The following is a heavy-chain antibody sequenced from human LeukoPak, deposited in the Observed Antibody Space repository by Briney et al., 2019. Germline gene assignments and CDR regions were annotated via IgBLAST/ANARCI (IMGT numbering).Heavy chain of an antibody. Sequence: SGGSLRLSCAASGFTFSSYSMNWVRQAPGKGLEWVSSISSSSSYIYYADSVKGRFTISRDNAKNSLYLQMNSLRAEDTAVYYCARGHTARAYDYWGQGTLVTVSS. D-gene: IGHD5-18*01. CDR3: ARGHTARAYDY. J-gene: IGHJ4*02. V-gene: IGHV3-21*01. CDR2: ISSSSSYI. CDR1: GFTFSSYS.